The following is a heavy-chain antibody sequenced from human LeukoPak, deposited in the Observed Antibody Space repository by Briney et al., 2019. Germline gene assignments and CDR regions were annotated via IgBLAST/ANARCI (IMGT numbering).Heavy chain of an antibody. CDR3: ARASCGGSCFADFDY. J-gene: IGHJ4*02. CDR2: ISGSGGST. V-gene: IGHV3-20*04. D-gene: IGHD2-15*01. Sequence: GGSLRLSCAASGFTFSSYAMSWVRQAPGKGLEWVSAISGSGGSTGYADSVKGRFTISRDNAKNSLYLQMNSLRAEDTALYYCARASCGGSCFADFDYWGQGTLVTVSS. CDR1: GFTFSSYA.